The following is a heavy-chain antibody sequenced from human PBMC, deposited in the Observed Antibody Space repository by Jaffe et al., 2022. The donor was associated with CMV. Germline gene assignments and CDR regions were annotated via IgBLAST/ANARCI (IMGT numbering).Heavy chain of an antibody. Sequence: QVQLVQSGAEVKKPGSSVKVSCKASGGTFSSYAISWVRQAPGQGLEWMGRIIPILGIANYAQKFQGRVTITADKSTSTAYMELSSLRSEDTAVYYCAGSTYYYDSSGYGDPGSSDYWGQGTLVTVSS. CDR2: IIPILGIA. CDR1: GGTFSSYA. CDR3: AGSTYYYDSSGYGDPGSSDY. J-gene: IGHJ4*02. V-gene: IGHV1-69*09. D-gene: IGHD3-22*01.